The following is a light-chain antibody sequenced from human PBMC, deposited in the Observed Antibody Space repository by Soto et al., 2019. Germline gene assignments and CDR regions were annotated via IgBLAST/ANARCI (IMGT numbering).Light chain of an antibody. V-gene: IGLV3-21*02. Sequence: SYELTQPPSVSVAPRQTATITCGGNNIGSRSVPWYQQKSGQAPVLVVFDDSVRPSGIPERISGYNSGNTATLTISGVEAGDEADYYCQVWDTTSDHWMFGGGTKLTVL. CDR2: DDS. CDR1: NIGSRS. CDR3: QVWDTTSDHWM. J-gene: IGLJ3*02.